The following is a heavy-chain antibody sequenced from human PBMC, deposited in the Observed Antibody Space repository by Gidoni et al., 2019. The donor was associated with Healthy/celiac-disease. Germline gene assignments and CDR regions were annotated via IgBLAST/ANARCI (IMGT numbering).Heavy chain of an antibody. D-gene: IGHD1-26*01. J-gene: IGHJ6*02. V-gene: IGHV1-8*01. CDR2: MNPNSGNT. CDR3: ASWEGGYYGMDV. CDR1: GYPFTSYD. Sequence: QVQLVQSGAEVKKPGASVTVSCQASGYPFTSYDINWVRQATGQGLEWMGWMNPNSGNTGYAQKFQGRVTMTRNTSISTAYMELSSLRSEDTAVYYCASWEGGYYGMDVWGQGTTVTVSS.